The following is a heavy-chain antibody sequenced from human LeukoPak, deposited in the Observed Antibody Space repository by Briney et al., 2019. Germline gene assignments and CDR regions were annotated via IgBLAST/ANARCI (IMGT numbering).Heavy chain of an antibody. CDR1: GGTFSSYA. J-gene: IGHJ4*02. CDR3: ARDWCSGGSCPFFDY. CDR2: IIPIFGTA. V-gene: IGHV1-69*05. Sequence: SVKVSCKASGGTFSSYAISWVRQAPGQGLEWMGRIIPIFGTANYAQKFQGRVTITTDESTSTAYMELSSLRSEDTAVYYCARDWCSGGSCPFFDYWGQGTLVTLSS. D-gene: IGHD2-15*01.